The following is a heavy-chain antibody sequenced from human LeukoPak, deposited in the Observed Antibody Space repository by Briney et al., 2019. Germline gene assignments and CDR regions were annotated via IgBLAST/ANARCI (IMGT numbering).Heavy chain of an antibody. J-gene: IGHJ4*02. CDR1: GGSISSSSYY. CDR3: ARHYGSGSYKVL. V-gene: IGHV3-48*02. Sequence: ETLSLTCTVSGGSISSSSYYWGWVRQAPGKGLEWVSYISSSSSTIYYADSVKGRFTISRDNAKNSLYLQMNSLRDEDTAVYYCARHYGSGSYKVLWGQGTLVTVSS. D-gene: IGHD3-10*01. CDR2: ISSSSSTI.